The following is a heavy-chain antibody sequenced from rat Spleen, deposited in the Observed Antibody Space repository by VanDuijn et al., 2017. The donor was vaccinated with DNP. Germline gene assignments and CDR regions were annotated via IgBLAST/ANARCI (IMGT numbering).Heavy chain of an antibody. CDR3: ARNWDLDY. V-gene: IGHV5-27*01. CDR2: LSTGGGIT. D-gene: IGHD3-6*01. J-gene: IGHJ2*01. CDR1: GFTFSNYY. Sequence: EVQLVESGGGLVQPGRSLKLSCAASGFTFSNYYMAWVRQAPTKGLELVAYLSTGGGITYYRDSVKGRFTLSRDNAESTLYLQMDSLRSEDTAIYYCARNWDLDYWGQGVMVTVSS.